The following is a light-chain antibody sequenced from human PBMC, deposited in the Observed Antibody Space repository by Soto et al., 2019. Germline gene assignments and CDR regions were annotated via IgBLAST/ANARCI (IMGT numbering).Light chain of an antibody. Sequence: QSVLTQPPSVSGAPGQRVTISCTGSSSNIGAGFDVHWYQQLPGTAPKLLVYGNSNRPSGVPDRFSGSKSGTSASLAVTGLQAEDEVDYSCQSYDSSLSAYVFGTGNKVTVL. V-gene: IGLV1-40*01. CDR1: SSNIGAGFD. CDR3: QSYDSSLSAYV. J-gene: IGLJ1*01. CDR2: GNS.